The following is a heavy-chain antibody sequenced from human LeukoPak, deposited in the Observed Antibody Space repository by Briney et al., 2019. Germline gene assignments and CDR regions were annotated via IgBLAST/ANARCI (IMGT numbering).Heavy chain of an antibody. CDR1: GGSISSGSYY. V-gene: IGHV4-61*02. Sequence: SETLSLTCTVSGGSISSGSYYWSWIRQPAGKGLEWIGRIYTSGSTNYNPSLKSRVTISVDTSKNQFSLKLSSVTAADTAVYYCARGRLVGSYYMDVWGKGTTVTVSS. J-gene: IGHJ6*03. CDR3: ARGRLVGSYYMDV. CDR2: IYTSGST. D-gene: IGHD2-2*01.